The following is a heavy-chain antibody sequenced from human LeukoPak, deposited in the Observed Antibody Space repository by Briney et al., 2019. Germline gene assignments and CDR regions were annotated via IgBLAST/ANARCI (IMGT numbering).Heavy chain of an antibody. CDR2: IDYSGST. Sequence: SETLSLTCGVYGGSFSGYYWSWIRQPPGKGLEWIGEIDYSGSTNYNPSLKSRVTISVDTSKNQFSLKLSSVTAADTAVYYCVRGRTVRGVIKSYYYMDVWGKGTTVTVSS. CDR1: GGSFSGYY. J-gene: IGHJ6*03. D-gene: IGHD3-10*01. CDR3: VRGRTVRGVIKSYYYMDV. V-gene: IGHV4-34*01.